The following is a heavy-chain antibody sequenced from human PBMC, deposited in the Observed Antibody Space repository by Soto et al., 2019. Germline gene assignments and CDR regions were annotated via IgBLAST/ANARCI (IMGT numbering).Heavy chain of an antibody. CDR3: VKGYSSSWYVWFDY. V-gene: IGHV3-64D*06. CDR2: ISSSGGST. Sequence: GGSLRLSCSASGFTFSNSAMHWVRQAPGKGLEYVSAISSSGGSTYYADSVKGRFTISGDNSKNTLYLQMSSLRVEDTAVYYCVKGYSSSWYVWFDYWGQGALVTVSS. D-gene: IGHD6-13*01. J-gene: IGHJ4*02. CDR1: GFTFSNSA.